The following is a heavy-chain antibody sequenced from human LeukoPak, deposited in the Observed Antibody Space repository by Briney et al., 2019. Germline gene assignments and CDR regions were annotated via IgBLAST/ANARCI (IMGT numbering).Heavy chain of an antibody. CDR2: IYHTGST. CDR3: ARRGRNSSGWQDYL. V-gene: IGHV4-59*01. CDR1: GGSISSYY. J-gene: IGHJ4*02. Sequence: PSETLSLTCTVSGGSISSYYWSWIRQPPGKGLEWIANIYHTGSTNYNPSLSSRVTISVDTAKNQFSLKLTSVTAADTAVYYCARRGRNSSGWQDYLWGQGTLVTVSS. D-gene: IGHD6-25*01.